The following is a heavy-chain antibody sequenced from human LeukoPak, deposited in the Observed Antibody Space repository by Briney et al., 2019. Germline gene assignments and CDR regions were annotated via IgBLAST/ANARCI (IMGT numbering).Heavy chain of an antibody. Sequence: GGSLRLSCVASRFTVSIYWMSWVRQTPGKGLEWVANIKQDGREEYYVDSVKGRFSISRDNAKNSLYLQMNSLRAEDTAVYYCARERMGPRGTFDIWGQGTMVTVSS. D-gene: IGHD3-16*01. J-gene: IGHJ3*02. CDR2: IKQDGREE. V-gene: IGHV3-7*01. CDR1: RFTVSIYW. CDR3: ARERMGPRGTFDI.